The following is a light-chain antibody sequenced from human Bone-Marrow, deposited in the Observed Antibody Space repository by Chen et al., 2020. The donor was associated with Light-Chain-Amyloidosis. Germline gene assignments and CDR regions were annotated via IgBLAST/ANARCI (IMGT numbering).Light chain of an antibody. CDR3: SSYTASSFYV. V-gene: IGLV2-14*03. CDR2: DVS. CDR1: STDVGGYNY. Sequence: QSALTQPPSVSGSPGQTSTISCTGTSTDVGGYNYVSWYQQHPGKAPKLKIYDVSTRPSGVSSRFSGSKSGNTASLTISGLQAEDEADYYCSSYTASSFYVFGTATTVTVL. J-gene: IGLJ1*01.